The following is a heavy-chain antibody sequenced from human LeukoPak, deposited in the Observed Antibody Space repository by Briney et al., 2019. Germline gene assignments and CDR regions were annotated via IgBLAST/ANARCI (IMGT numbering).Heavy chain of an antibody. V-gene: IGHV3-23*01. D-gene: IGHD2-15*01. J-gene: IGHJ6*02. CDR1: GFTFSSYA. CDR2: ISGSGGST. Sequence: GGSLRLSCAASGFTFSSYAMSWVRQAPGEGLEWVSAISGSGGSTYYADSVKGRFTISRDNSKNTLYLQMNSLRAEDTPVYYCAKGPRAATTALYYYYYGMDVWGQGTTVSVSS. CDR3: AKGPRAATTALYYYYYGMDV.